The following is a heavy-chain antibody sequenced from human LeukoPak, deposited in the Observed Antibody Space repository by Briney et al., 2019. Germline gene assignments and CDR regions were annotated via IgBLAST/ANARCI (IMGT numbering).Heavy chain of an antibody. CDR3: ARSYCSSTSCSALDY. D-gene: IGHD2-2*01. V-gene: IGHV4-34*01. Sequence: SETLSLTCAAYGGSFSGYYWSWIRQPPGKGLEWIGEINHSGSTNYNPSLKSRVTISVDTSKNQFSLKLSSVTAADTAVYYCARSYCSSTSCSALDYWGQGTLVTVSS. CDR1: GGSFSGYY. J-gene: IGHJ4*02. CDR2: INHSGST.